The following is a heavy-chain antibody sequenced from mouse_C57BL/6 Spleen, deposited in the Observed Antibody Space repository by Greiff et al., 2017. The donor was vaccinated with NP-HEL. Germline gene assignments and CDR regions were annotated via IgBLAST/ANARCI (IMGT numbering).Heavy chain of an antibody. D-gene: IGHD2-4*01. Sequence: EVQLQQSGPVLVKPGASVKMSCKASGYTFTDYYMNWVKQSHGKSLEWIGVINPYNGGTSYNQKFKGKATLTVDKSSSTAYMELNSLTSEDSAVYYCARKGIYDYDGAWFAYWGQGTLVTVSA. J-gene: IGHJ3*01. CDR2: INPYNGGT. CDR3: ARKGIYDYDGAWFAY. CDR1: GYTFTDYY. V-gene: IGHV1-19*01.